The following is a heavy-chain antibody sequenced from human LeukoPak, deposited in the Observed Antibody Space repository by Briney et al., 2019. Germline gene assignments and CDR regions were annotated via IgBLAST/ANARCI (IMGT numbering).Heavy chain of an antibody. J-gene: IGHJ4*02. CDR3: AKDAYYGSGSYFDY. V-gene: IGHV3-23*01. CDR2: ISGSGGNT. Sequence: GGSLRLSCEASGFSFSIYGMSWVRQAPGKGLEWVSGISGSGGNTYYAEALTGRFTVSRDNSKNTLYLQMNSLRAEDTAVYYCAKDAYYGSGSYFDYWGQGTLVTVSS. CDR1: GFSFSIYG. D-gene: IGHD3-10*01.